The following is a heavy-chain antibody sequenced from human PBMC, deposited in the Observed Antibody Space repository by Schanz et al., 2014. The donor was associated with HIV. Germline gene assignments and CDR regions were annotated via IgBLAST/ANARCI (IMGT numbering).Heavy chain of an antibody. Sequence: QVQLVQSGAEAKKPGSSVKVSCKASGGTFSNYAINWVRQAPGQGLEWMGGIIPIFGTSNYAQKFQGRVTITADESTTTAYMELRSLRSDDTAVYYCARGARYGMDVWGQGTTVTVSS. CDR3: ARGARYGMDV. J-gene: IGHJ6*02. V-gene: IGHV1-69*01. CDR1: GGTFSNYA. CDR2: IIPIFGTS.